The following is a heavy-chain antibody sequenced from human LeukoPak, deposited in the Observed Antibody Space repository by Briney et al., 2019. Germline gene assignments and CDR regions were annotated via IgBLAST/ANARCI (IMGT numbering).Heavy chain of an antibody. D-gene: IGHD2-2*01. J-gene: IGHJ6*03. V-gene: IGHV3-30*02. Sequence: GGSLRLSCAVSGFTFKLYWMHWVRQAPGKGLEWVTFIRYDGSKEYYADSVKGRFTISRDSSKNTLYLQMNSLRAEDTAVYYCAKDEVVPSYYYMDVWGKGTTVTVSS. CDR2: IRYDGSKE. CDR3: AKDEVVPSYYYMDV. CDR1: GFTFKLYW.